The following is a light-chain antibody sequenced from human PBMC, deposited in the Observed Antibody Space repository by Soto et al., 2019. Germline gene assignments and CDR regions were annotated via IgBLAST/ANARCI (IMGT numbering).Light chain of an antibody. CDR2: AAS. J-gene: IGKJ2*01. Sequence: VIWMTQSPSLLSASTGDRVTISCRMSQGISSYVAWYQQKPGKAPELLIYAASTLQSAVPSRFSGSGCGTDFTITVRGLQSEDCSAYYSQQHYSVSYTFGQGTKLEIK. CDR1: QGISSY. V-gene: IGKV1D-8*03. CDR3: QQHYSVSYT.